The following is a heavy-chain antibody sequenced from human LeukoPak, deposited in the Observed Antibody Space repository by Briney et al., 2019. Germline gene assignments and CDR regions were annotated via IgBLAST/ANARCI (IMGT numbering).Heavy chain of an antibody. D-gene: IGHD2-15*01. Sequence: PGGSLRLSCAASGFSISTYAMNWVRQAPGKGLEWVSCISSSSRYIYYADSVKGRFTISRDNAKNSVYLQMNSLRAEDTAVYYCARDVVEVGADEDWGQGTLVTVSS. V-gene: IGHV3-21*01. CDR3: ARDVVEVGADED. CDR2: ISSSSRYI. CDR1: GFSISTYA. J-gene: IGHJ4*02.